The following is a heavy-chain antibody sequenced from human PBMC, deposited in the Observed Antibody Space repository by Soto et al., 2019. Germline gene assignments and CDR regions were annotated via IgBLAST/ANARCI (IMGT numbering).Heavy chain of an antibody. D-gene: IGHD2-2*01. J-gene: IGHJ4*02. CDR1: GSSITTYY. Sequence: SETLSLTCTFSGSSITTYYWSWFRQPPGQGLESLGYIYHTGVTNSNPSLRGRLSISIDTAKNQFSLKLSSVTSADTAIYYCARTARVPDFWGPGILVTVS. V-gene: IGHV4-59*01. CDR3: ARTARVPDF. CDR2: IYHTGVT.